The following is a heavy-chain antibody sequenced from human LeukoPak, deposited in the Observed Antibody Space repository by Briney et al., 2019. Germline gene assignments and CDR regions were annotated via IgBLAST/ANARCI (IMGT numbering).Heavy chain of an antibody. CDR2: ISAYNGNT. J-gene: IGHJ4*02. CDR3: ARDLRYYGSGSYYTSTGY. CDR1: GYTFTSYG. Sequence: ASVKVSCKAPGYTFTSYGISWVRQAPGQGLEWMGWISAYNGNTNYAQKLQGRVTMTTDTSTSTAYMELRSLRSDDTAVYYCARDLRYYGSGSYYTSTGYWGQGTLVTVSS. D-gene: IGHD3-10*01. V-gene: IGHV1-18*01.